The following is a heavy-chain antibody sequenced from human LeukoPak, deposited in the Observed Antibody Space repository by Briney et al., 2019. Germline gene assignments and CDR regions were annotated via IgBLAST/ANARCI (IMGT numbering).Heavy chain of an antibody. CDR2: ISPYNGNT. J-gene: IGHJ3*02. CDR3: ARKSYLRTIREDDALDI. Sequence: GASVKVSFKASGYTFTSYGVSWVRQAPGQGLEWLGWISPYNGNTNYAQKVQGRVTMTTDTSSSTAYMELRSLISDDTAVYYCARKSYLRTIREDDALDIWGQGTKVTVSS. D-gene: IGHD1-26*01. CDR1: GYTFTSYG. V-gene: IGHV1-18*01.